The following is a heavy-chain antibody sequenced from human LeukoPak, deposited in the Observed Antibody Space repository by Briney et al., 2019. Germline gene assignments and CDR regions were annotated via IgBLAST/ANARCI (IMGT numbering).Heavy chain of an antibody. CDR1: GFTFSSYA. CDR3: AMLLSDSSGYYPLDY. J-gene: IGHJ4*02. CDR2: ISYDGSNK. V-gene: IGHV3-30-3*01. Sequence: PGRSLRLSCAASGFTFSSYAMHWVRQAPGKGLEWVAVISYDGSNKYYADSVKGRFTISRDNSKDTLYLQMNSLRAEDTAVYYCAMLLSDSSGYYPLDYWGQGTLVTVSS. D-gene: IGHD3-22*01.